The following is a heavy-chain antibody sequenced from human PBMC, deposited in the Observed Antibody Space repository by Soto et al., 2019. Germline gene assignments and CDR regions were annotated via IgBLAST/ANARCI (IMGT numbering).Heavy chain of an antibody. CDR1: GFSFSSYG. D-gene: IGHD6-19*01. CDR3: ARDRGSGWSSDGFDI. Sequence: QVQLVESGGGVVQPGRSLRLSCAASGFSFSSYGMHWVRQAPGKGLEWVAIIWYDGSKKNNADSVKGRFTISRDNSKNTLYLQMNSVRVEDTAVDYCARDRGSGWSSDGFDIWGQGTMVTVSS. V-gene: IGHV3-33*01. J-gene: IGHJ3*02. CDR2: IWYDGSKK.